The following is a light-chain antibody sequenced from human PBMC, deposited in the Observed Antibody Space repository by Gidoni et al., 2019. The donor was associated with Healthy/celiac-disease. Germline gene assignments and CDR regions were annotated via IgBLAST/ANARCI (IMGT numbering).Light chain of an antibody. CDR1: QSISSY. CDR2: AAS. Sequence: DIQMTQSPSSLSASVGDRVTITCRASQSISSYLNWYQQKPGKAPKLLIYAASSLQSGVPSRFSGSGTITISSLQPEDFATYYCQQSYSTTPNTFGQGTKLEIK. V-gene: IGKV1-39*01. CDR3: QQSYSTTPNT. J-gene: IGKJ2*01.